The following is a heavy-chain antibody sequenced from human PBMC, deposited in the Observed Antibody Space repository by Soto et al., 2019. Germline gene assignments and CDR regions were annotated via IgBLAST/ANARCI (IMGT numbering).Heavy chain of an antibody. CDR2: INFDGSST. V-gene: IGHV3-74*03. D-gene: IGHD3-22*01. CDR1: GFTFSRHW. Sequence: EVQLEESGGDLVQPGGSLRLSCAASGFTFSRHWMHWVRQAPGKGLVWVSRINFDGSSTTYADSVKGRFTISRDNSKNTLYLHMNSLRVEETAVYYCAREVHDSSGYYEDYWGQGTLVTVSS. J-gene: IGHJ4*02. CDR3: AREVHDSSGYYEDY.